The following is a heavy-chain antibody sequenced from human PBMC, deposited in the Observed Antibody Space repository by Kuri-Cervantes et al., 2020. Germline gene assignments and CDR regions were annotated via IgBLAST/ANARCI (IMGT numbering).Heavy chain of an antibody. CDR3: ARDPGHRNGMDV. V-gene: IGHV3-30*14. Sequence: GSLRLSCPASGFTFSSYAMHGVRQAPGKGLEWVAVISYDGRNKYYADSVKGRFTITRDNSKNTVYLQMNSLRDEATAVYYCARDPGHRNGMDVWGQGTTVTVSS. J-gene: IGHJ6*02. CDR1: GFTFSSYA. CDR2: ISYDGRNK.